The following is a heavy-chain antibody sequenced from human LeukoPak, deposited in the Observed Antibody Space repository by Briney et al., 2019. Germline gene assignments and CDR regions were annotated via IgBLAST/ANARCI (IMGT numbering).Heavy chain of an antibody. V-gene: IGHV1-69*13. CDR3: ARDREDRGHSSGWYEDKYWFDP. J-gene: IGHJ5*02. D-gene: IGHD6-19*01. CDR1: GGTFSSYA. CDR2: IIPMFGTA. Sequence: SVKVSCKASGGTFSSYAISWVRQAPGQGLEWMGGIIPMFGTANYAQKFQGRVTITADESTSTAYMELSSLRSEDTAVYYCARDREDRGHSSGWYEDKYWFDPWGQGTLVTVSS.